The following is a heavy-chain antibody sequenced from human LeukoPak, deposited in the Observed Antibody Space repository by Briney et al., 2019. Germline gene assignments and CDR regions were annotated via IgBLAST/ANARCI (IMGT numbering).Heavy chain of an antibody. Sequence: GGSLRLSCAASGFTFSSYAMSWVRQAPGKGLEWVSAISGSGGSTYYADSVKGRFTISRDNAKNSLYLQMNSLRAEDTAVYYYAKDAAYYDFWSGQGGYYFDYWGQGTLVTVSS. CDR1: GFTFSSYA. CDR2: ISGSGGST. J-gene: IGHJ4*02. CDR3: AKDAAYYDFWSGQGGYYFDY. D-gene: IGHD3-3*01. V-gene: IGHV3-23*01.